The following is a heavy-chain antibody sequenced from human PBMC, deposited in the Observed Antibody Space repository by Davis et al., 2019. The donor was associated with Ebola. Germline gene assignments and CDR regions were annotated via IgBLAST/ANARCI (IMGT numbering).Heavy chain of an antibody. V-gene: IGHV2-5*02. CDR1: GFSLSTTGLG. J-gene: IGHJ5*02. Sequence: SGPTLVKPTPTLTLTCSFSGFSLSTTGLGVGWFRQSPGEALEWLALVYWAVDKRYSPSLRTRLTITKDTSKKQVVLSMTNMDPVDTATYYCAHKAYGSLSNWFGPWGQGTLVTVSS. D-gene: IGHD4-17*01. CDR3: AHKAYGSLSNWFGP. CDR2: VYWAVDK.